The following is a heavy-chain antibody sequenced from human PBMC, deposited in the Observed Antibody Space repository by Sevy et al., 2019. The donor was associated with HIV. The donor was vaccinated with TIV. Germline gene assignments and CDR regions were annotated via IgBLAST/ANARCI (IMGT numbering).Heavy chain of an antibody. D-gene: IGHD3-22*01. CDR1: GGTFSKYA. J-gene: IGHJ4*02. CDR3: ARVYYYDSSGPGF. CDR2: INPSGGST. V-gene: IGHV1-46*01. Sequence: ASVKVSCKASGGTFSKYAITWVRQAPGQGLEWMGIINPSGGSTSYAQKFQGRVTMTRDTSTSTVYMELSSLRSEDTAVYYCARVYYYDSSGPGFWGQGTLVTVSS.